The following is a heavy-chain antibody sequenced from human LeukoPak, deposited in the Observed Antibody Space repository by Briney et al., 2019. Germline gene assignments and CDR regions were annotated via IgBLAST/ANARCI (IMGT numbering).Heavy chain of an antibody. V-gene: IGHV1-18*01. J-gene: IGHJ6*02. CDR1: GYTFTSYG. Sequence: ASVKVSCKASGYTFTSYGISWVRQAPGQGLEWMGRISAYNGNTNYAQKLQGRVTMTTDTSTSTAYMELRSLRSDDTAVYYCARDVPSNVLLWFGESRYYYYGMDVWGQGTTVTVSS. CDR2: ISAYNGNT. D-gene: IGHD3-10*01. CDR3: ARDVPSNVLLWFGESRYYYYGMDV.